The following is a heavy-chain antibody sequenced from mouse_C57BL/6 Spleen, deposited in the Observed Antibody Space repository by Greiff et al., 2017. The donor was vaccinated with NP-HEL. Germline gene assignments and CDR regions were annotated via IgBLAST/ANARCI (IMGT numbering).Heavy chain of an antibody. J-gene: IGHJ3*01. CDR3: ARIGTYYYGSSTWFAY. Sequence: VQLQQPGAELVRPGTSVKLSCKASGYTFTSYWMHWVKQRPGQGLEWIGVIDPSDSYTNYNQKFKGKATLTVDTASSTAYMQLSSLTSEDSAVYYCARIGTYYYGSSTWFAYWGQGTLVTVSA. CDR1: GYTFTSYW. D-gene: IGHD1-1*01. CDR2: IDPSDSYT. V-gene: IGHV1-59*01.